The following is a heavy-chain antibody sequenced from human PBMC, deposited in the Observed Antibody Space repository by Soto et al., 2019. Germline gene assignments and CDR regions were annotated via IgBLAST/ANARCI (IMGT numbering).Heavy chain of an antibody. CDR3: AIVFWSAPTQWLVPGYFDY. V-gene: IGHV1-18*01. Sequence: ASVKVSCKASGYTFTSYGISWVRQAPGQGLEWMGWISAYNGNTNYAQKLQGRVTMTTDTSTSTAYMELRSLRSDDTAVYYCAIVFWSAPTQWLVPGYFDYWGQGTLVTVSS. J-gene: IGHJ4*02. D-gene: IGHD6-19*01. CDR2: ISAYNGNT. CDR1: GYTFTSYG.